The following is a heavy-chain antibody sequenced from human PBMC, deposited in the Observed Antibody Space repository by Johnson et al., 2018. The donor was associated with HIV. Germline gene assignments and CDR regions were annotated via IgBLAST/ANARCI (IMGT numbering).Heavy chain of an antibody. J-gene: IGHJ3*02. V-gene: IGHV3-15*01. CDR2: IKSKTDGGTT. D-gene: IGHD6-19*01. Sequence: VQLVESGGGLVKPGGSLRLSCAASGFTFSNAWMSLVRQAPGKGLEWVGRIKSKTDGGTTDYAAPVKGRFTISRDDSKNTLYLQMNSLKTEDTAVYYCTTGIAVPDAFDIWCQGTMVTVSS. CDR3: TTGIAVPDAFDI. CDR1: GFTFSNAW.